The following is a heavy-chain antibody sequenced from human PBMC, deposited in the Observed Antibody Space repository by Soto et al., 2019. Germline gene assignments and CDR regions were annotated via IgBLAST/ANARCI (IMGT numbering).Heavy chain of an antibody. V-gene: IGHV1-18*01. Sequence: QAQLVQSGAEVKKPGASVKVSCKASGYTFSSFGISWVRQAPGQGPEWVGWINPYNGHTDFAQRLQGRVTVSTDTSTSTAYMELRSLRADDTAVYYCARPSGYGHGWGYLGYDPFDIWGQGTMVTVSS. J-gene: IGHJ3*02. D-gene: IGHD5-18*01. CDR2: INPYNGHT. CDR1: GYTFSSFG. CDR3: ARPSGYGHGWGYLGYDPFDI.